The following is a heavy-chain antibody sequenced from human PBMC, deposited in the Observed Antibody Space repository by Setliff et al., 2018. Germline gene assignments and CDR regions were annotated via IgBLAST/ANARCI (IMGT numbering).Heavy chain of an antibody. J-gene: IGHJ4*02. Sequence: ASVKVSCKASGYTFTNYLIHWVRQSPGQSPEWMGWINAGNGHTKFSQSFQGRLSISSDTSASTVYMDLHNLGSEDTAVYFCVRVDMVLSNFDFWGQVTLVTVSS. V-gene: IGHV1-3*01. CDR1: GYTFTNYL. CDR3: VRVDMVLSNFDF. D-gene: IGHD3-10*01. CDR2: INAGNGHT.